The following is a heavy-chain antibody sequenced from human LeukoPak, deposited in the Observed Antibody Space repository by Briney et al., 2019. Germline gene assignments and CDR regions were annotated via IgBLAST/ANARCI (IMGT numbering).Heavy chain of an antibody. CDR1: GGSISSSSYY. V-gene: IGHV4-39*07. CDR3: ARDLIYSNFFDY. D-gene: IGHD4-11*01. CDR2: IYYSGST. J-gene: IGHJ4*02. Sequence: PSETLSLTCTVSGGSISSSSYYWGWIRQPPGKGLEWIGSIYYSGSTYYNPSLKSRATISVDTSKNQFSLKLSSVTAADTAVYYCARDLIYSNFFDYWGQGTLVTVSS.